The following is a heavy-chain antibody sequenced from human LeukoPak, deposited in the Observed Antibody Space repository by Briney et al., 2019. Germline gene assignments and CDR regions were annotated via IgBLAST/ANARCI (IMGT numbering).Heavy chain of an antibody. CDR3: FRGGVRGRAGY. Sequence: PSETLSLTCTVSGGSISRSTYFWGWIRQPPGKGLEWIGSIYYSGSTYYNPSLKSRVTISVDTSKNQFSLKLSSVIAADTAVYYCFRGGVRGRAGYWGQGILVTVSS. J-gene: IGHJ4*02. D-gene: IGHD3-10*01. CDR1: GGSISRSTYF. CDR2: IYYSGST. V-gene: IGHV4-39*07.